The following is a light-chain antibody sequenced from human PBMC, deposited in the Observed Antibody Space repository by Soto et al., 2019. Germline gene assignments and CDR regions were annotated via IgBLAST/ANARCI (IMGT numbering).Light chain of an antibody. CDR1: QSINSGY. CDR3: HEYETSAT. V-gene: IGKV3-20*01. CDR2: GAS. J-gene: IGKJ1*01. Sequence: EIVLTQSPGTLSLSVGERATLSCRARQSINSGYLAWYKHKPDQAPTVLIYGASNRATGIPDRFSGSGSGTDFTLTISRLEPEDFAVYYCHEYETSATFGQGTKVEIK.